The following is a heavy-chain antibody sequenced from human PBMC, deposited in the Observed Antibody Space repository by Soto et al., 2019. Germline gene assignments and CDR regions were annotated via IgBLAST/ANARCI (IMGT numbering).Heavy chain of an antibody. CDR3: ARVRVRESRIAAAGIPPSHWYYYMDV. D-gene: IGHD6-13*01. J-gene: IGHJ6*03. CDR2: TYYRSKWYN. CDR1: GDSVSSNSAA. V-gene: IGHV6-1*01. Sequence: QSQTLSLTCAISGDSVSSNSAAWNWIRQSPSRGLEWLGRTYYRSKWYNDYAVSVKSRITINPDTSKNQFSLQLNSVTPEDTAVYYCARVRVRESRIAAAGIPPSHWYYYMDVWGKGTTVTVSS.